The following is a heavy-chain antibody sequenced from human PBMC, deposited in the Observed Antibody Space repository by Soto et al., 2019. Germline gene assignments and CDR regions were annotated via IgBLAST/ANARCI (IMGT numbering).Heavy chain of an antibody. J-gene: IGHJ4*02. V-gene: IGHV3-23*01. D-gene: IGHD2-21*02. CDR3: ARDAAPTAPSTFDY. CDR1: GFTFSSFA. Sequence: PGGSLRLSCAASGFTFSSFAMSWVRQAPEKGLEWVTGISGSGRSTFYADSVKGRFTISRDNSKNTLYLQMNSLRAEDTAVYYCARDAAPTAPSTFDYGGQGALVTVP. CDR2: ISGSGRST.